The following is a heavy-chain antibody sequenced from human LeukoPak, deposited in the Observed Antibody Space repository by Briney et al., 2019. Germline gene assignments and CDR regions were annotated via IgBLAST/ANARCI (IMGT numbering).Heavy chain of an antibody. CDR2: ISGRGDST. D-gene: IGHD2-2*01. CDR1: GFTFSSYS. CDR3: ARDTSAFLTGYYYMDV. V-gene: IGHV3-23*01. Sequence: GGSLRLSCAASGFTFSSYSMNWVRQAPGKGLEWVSAISGRGDSTYYADSVRGRFTISRDNSKNTLYLQMNSLRAEDTAVYYCARDTSAFLTGYYYMDVWGKGTTVTVSS. J-gene: IGHJ6*03.